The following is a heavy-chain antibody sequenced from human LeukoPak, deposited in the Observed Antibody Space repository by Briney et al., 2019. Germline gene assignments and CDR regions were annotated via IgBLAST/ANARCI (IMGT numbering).Heavy chain of an antibody. D-gene: IGHD3-10*01. Sequence: ASLKVSCKASAYTFTRYGISGVRQAPGQGLEWMGWISAYNANTNYAQKVQGRVTMTTDTSTSTAYMELRSLTSDDTAVYYCARDYGYYGSGSYLGYWGQGTLVTVSS. V-gene: IGHV1-18*01. CDR1: AYTFTRYG. CDR2: ISAYNANT. CDR3: ARDYGYYGSGSYLGY. J-gene: IGHJ4*02.